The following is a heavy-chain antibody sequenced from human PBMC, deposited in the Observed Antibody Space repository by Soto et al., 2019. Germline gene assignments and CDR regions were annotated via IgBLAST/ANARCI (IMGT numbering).Heavy chain of an antibody. CDR2: IKGKTDGGTT. CDR1: GFTFSNAW. D-gene: IGHD3-10*01. J-gene: IGHJ3*02. CDR3: ATGAYYCGSGSDYSRCDAFDI. Sequence: GGSLRLSCAASGFTFSNAWMSWVRQAPGKGLEWVGRIKGKTDGGTTDYAAHVKGRFTSSRDDSKNTLYLQMNSLKTEDAAVYYCATGAYYCGSGSDYSRCDAFDIWGQGTMVTVSS. V-gene: IGHV3-15*01.